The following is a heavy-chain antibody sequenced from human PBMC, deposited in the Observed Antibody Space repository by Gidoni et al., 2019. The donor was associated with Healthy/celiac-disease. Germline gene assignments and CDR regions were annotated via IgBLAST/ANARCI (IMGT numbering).Heavy chain of an antibody. CDR3: TTDPGITIFGVVIGG. J-gene: IGHJ4*02. D-gene: IGHD3-3*01. Sequence: EVQLVESGGGLVKPGGSRRLSCAASGFTFSNAWMNWVSQDPGKGLGWVGRIKSKTDGGTTDYAAPVKGRFTISRDDSKNTLCLQMNSLKTEDTAVYYCTTDPGITIFGVVIGGWGQGTLVTVSS. CDR2: IKSKTDGGTT. V-gene: IGHV3-15*07. CDR1: GFTFSNAW.